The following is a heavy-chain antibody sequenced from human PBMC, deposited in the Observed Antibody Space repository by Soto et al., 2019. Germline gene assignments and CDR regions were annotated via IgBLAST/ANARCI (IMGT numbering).Heavy chain of an antibody. CDR1: GGSISSSSYY. Sequence: PSETLSLTCTVSGGSISSSSYYWGWIRQPPGKGLEWIGSIYYSGSTYYNPSLKSRVTISVDTSKNQFSLKLSSVTAADTAVYYCARDGAMTTVTTGTYHGMDVWGQGTTVTAP. J-gene: IGHJ6*02. V-gene: IGHV4-39*02. D-gene: IGHD4-4*01. CDR3: ARDGAMTTVTTGTYHGMDV. CDR2: IYYSGST.